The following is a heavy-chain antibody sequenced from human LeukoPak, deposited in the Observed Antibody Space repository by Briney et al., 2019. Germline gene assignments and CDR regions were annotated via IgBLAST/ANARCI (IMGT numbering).Heavy chain of an antibody. CDR1: GGSMSSYY. D-gene: IGHD2-21*02. J-gene: IGHJ5*02. CDR3: ARSGVTALSWVDP. CDR2: ISYSGST. Sequence: SGTLSLTCTVSGGSMSSYYWSWIRQPPGKGLEWIGYISYSGSTNYNPSLKSRITISVDTSKNQFSLKLSSVTAADTAVYYCARSGVTALSWVDPWGQGTLVTVSS. V-gene: IGHV4-59*08.